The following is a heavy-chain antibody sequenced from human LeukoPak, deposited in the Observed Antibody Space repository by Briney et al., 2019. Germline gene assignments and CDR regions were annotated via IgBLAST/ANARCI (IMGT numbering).Heavy chain of an antibody. D-gene: IGHD6-13*01. V-gene: IGHV3-30*04. CDR1: GFTFSSYA. CDR2: ISYDGSNK. J-gene: IGHJ6*02. CDR3: AKGWANGMDV. Sequence: PGGYLRLSCAASGFTFSSYAMHWVRQAPGKGLEWVAVISYDGSNKYYADSVKGRFTISRDNSKNTLYLQMNSLRAEDTAVYYCAKGWANGMDVWGQGTTVTVSS.